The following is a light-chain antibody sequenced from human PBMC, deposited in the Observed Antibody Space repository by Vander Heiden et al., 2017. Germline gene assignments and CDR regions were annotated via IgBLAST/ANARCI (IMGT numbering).Light chain of an antibody. CDR2: AAS. J-gene: IGKJ2*01. CDR3: QQDDSYPQT. Sequence: AIRMTQSPSSFSASTGDRVTITCRASQGISSYLAWYQQKPGKAPKLLIYAASTLQSAVPSRFSGSGSGTDFTLTISFLQSEDFATYYCQQDDSYPQTFGQGTKLEIK. CDR1: QGISSY. V-gene: IGKV1-8*01.